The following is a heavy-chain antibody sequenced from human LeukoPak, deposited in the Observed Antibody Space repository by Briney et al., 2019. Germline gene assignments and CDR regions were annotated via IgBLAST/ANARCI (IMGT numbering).Heavy chain of an antibody. J-gene: IGHJ4*02. D-gene: IGHD4-17*01. CDR1: GGSISSYY. Sequence: SETLSLTCTVSGGSISSYYWSWIRQPPGKGLEWIGYIYYSGSTNYNPSLKSRVTISVDTSKNQFSLKLSSVTAADTAVYYCARGSRTVTTRMEFDYWGQGTLVTVSS. CDR3: ARGSRTVTTRMEFDY. CDR2: IYYSGST. V-gene: IGHV4-59*01.